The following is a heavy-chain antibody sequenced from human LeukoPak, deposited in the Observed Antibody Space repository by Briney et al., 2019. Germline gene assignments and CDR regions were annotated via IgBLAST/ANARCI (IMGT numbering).Heavy chain of an antibody. CDR3: AKEGVVDYDSRGYYYGHFDF. V-gene: IGHV3-23*01. J-gene: IGHJ4*02. CDR2: IRGSGGST. Sequence: TGGSLRLSCAASRFTFSSYAMSWVRQAPGKGLEWVSGIRGSGGSTYYADSVKGRFTISRANSKNTLYLQMNSLRAEDTAVYYCAKEGVVDYDSRGYYYGHFDFWGQGTLVTVSS. CDR1: RFTFSSYA. D-gene: IGHD3-22*01.